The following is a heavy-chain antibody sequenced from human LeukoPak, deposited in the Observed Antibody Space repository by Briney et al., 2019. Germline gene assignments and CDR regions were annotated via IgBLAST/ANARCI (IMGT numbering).Heavy chain of an antibody. D-gene: IGHD6-19*01. V-gene: IGHV3-21*01. Sequence: GGSLRLSCAASGFTFSSYSTNWVRQAPGKGLEWVSSISSSSSYIYYADSVKGRFTISRDNAKNSLYLQMNSLRAEDTAVYYCAREGQWLAPDWFDPWGQGTLVTVSS. CDR3: AREGQWLAPDWFDP. J-gene: IGHJ5*02. CDR1: GFTFSSYS. CDR2: ISSSSSYI.